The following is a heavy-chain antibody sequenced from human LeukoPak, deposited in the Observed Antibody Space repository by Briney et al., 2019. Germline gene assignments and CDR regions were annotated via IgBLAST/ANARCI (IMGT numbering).Heavy chain of an antibody. CDR2: INHSGST. CDR1: GGSFSGYY. Sequence: SETLSLTCAVYGGSFSGYYWSWIRQPPGRGLEWIGEINHSGSTNYNPSLKSRVTISVDTSKNQFSLKLSSVTAADTAVYYCARGSLAVAGRPGPHHRNWFDPWGQGTLVTVSS. J-gene: IGHJ5*02. D-gene: IGHD6-19*01. V-gene: IGHV4-34*01. CDR3: ARGSLAVAGRPGPHHRNWFDP.